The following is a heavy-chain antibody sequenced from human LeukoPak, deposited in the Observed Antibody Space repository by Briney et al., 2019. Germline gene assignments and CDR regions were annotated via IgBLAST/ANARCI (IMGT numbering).Heavy chain of an antibody. Sequence: QPGRSLRLSCAASGFTFSSYGMHWVRQAPGKGLEGVAVIWYDGSNKYYADSVKGRFTISRDNSKNTLYLQMNSLRAEDTAVYYCAKDYPPYSSSWANWFDPWGQGTLVTVSS. D-gene: IGHD6-13*01. J-gene: IGHJ5*02. CDR2: IWYDGSNK. CDR1: GFTFSSYG. V-gene: IGHV3-33*06. CDR3: AKDYPPYSSSWANWFDP.